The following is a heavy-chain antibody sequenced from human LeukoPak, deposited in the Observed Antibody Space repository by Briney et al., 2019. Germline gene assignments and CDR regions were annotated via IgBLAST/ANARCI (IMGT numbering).Heavy chain of an antibody. V-gene: IGHV3-30*18. J-gene: IGHJ6*02. Sequence: GGSLRLSCAASGFTFSSYGMHWVRQAPGKGLEWVAVISYDGSNKYYADSVKGRFTISRDNSKNTLYLQMNSLRAEDTAVYYCVKVSNYYGSGSSSRYYYYYGMDVWGQGTTVTVSS. D-gene: IGHD3-10*01. CDR1: GFTFSSYG. CDR3: VKVSNYYGSGSSSRYYYYYGMDV. CDR2: ISYDGSNK.